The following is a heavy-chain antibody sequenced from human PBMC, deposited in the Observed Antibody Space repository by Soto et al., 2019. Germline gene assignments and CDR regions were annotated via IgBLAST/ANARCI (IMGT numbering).Heavy chain of an antibody. Sequence: PGEPLKISCKVSGYIFTSYWISWVRQMPGKGLEWMGRIDPTDSYTDYSPSFQGHVTISVDKSINTAYLQWSSLKASDSAMYYCARLPVLSLVAVWGFDYWGLGTLVNVSS. CDR1: GYIFTSYW. D-gene: IGHD3-16*01. V-gene: IGHV5-10-1*01. J-gene: IGHJ4*02. CDR3: ARLPVLSLVAVWGFDY. CDR2: IDPTDSYT.